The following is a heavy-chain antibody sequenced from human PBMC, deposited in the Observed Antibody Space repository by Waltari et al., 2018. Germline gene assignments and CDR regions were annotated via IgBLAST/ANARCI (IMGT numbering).Heavy chain of an antibody. CDR1: GFTFSSYG. CDR3: AKQGGHSGSYYPDY. V-gene: IGHV3-30*02. CDR2: IRYDGSNK. D-gene: IGHD1-26*01. Sequence: QVQLVESGGGVVQPGGSLRLSCAASGFTFSSYGMHWVRQAPGKGLEWVAFIRYDGSNKDYADSVKGRFTISRDNSKNTLYLQMNSLRAEDTAVYYCAKQGGHSGSYYPDYWGQGTLVTVSS. J-gene: IGHJ4*02.